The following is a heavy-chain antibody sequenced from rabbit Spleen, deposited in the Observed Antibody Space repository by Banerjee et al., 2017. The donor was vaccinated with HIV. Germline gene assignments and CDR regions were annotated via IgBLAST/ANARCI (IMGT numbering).Heavy chain of an antibody. J-gene: IGHJ6*01. V-gene: IGHV1S40*01. CDR3: ARDTSSSFSSYGMDL. D-gene: IGHD1-1*01. CDR2: IWSGSGSRN. CDR1: GFDFSTGYD. Sequence: QSLEESGGDLVKPGASLTLTCTGSGFDFSTGYDVCWVRQAPGKGLEWIACIWSGSGSRNYYATWAKGRFTSSKTSSTTVDLQMTSLTAADTATYFCARDTSSSFSSYGMDLWGQGTLVTVS.